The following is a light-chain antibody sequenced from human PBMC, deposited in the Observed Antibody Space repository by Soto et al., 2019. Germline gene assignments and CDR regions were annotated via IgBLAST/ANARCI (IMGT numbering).Light chain of an antibody. CDR3: SSYTGSSTPV. Sequence: QSALTQPASVSGSPGQSITISCTGTSSDVGGYNYVSWYQHHPGKAPKLMIYEVSNRPSGVSNRFSGSKSGXXAXLTISGLQAEDEADYYCSSYTGSSTPVFGGGTQLTVL. CDR2: EVS. CDR1: SSDVGGYNY. J-gene: IGLJ3*02. V-gene: IGLV2-14*01.